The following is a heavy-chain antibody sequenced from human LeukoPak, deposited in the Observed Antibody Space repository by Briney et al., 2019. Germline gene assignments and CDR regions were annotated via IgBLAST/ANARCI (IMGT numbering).Heavy chain of an antibody. V-gene: IGHV4-39*07. D-gene: IGHD3-22*01. CDR3: ALVVSSDYYMDV. CDR1: GGSISSSSYY. CDR2: IYYSGST. Sequence: SETLPLTCTVSGGSISSSSYYWGWIRQPPGKGLEWIGSIYYSGSTYYNPSLKSRVTISVDTSKNQFSLKLSSVTAADTAVYYCALVVSSDYYMDVWGKGTTVTVSS. J-gene: IGHJ6*03.